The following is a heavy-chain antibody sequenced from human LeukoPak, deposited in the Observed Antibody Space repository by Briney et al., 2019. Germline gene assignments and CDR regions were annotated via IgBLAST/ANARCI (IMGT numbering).Heavy chain of an antibody. Sequence: PGGSLGLSCIASGFTFSSYWMSWVRQTPEKGLEWVANIKQDESEKVYVDSVKGRFTISRDNAKSSLYLQMNSLRAEDTAVYYCARDPYSSSWSYGMDVWGQGTTATVSS. CDR3: ARDPYSSSWSYGMDV. CDR1: GFTFSSYW. D-gene: IGHD6-13*01. CDR2: IKQDESEK. J-gene: IGHJ6*02. V-gene: IGHV3-7*05.